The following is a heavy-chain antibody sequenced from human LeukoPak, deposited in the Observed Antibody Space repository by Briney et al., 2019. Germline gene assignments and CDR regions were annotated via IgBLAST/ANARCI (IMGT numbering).Heavy chain of an antibody. Sequence: GGSLRLSCAASGFTFSSYAMSWVRQAPGKGLEWVSAISGSGGSTYHADSVKGRFTISRDNSKNTLYLQMNSLRAEDTAVYYCARAWELRASAFDIWGQGTMVTVSS. CDR2: ISGSGGST. D-gene: IGHD1-26*01. V-gene: IGHV3-23*01. J-gene: IGHJ3*02. CDR1: GFTFSSYA. CDR3: ARAWELRASAFDI.